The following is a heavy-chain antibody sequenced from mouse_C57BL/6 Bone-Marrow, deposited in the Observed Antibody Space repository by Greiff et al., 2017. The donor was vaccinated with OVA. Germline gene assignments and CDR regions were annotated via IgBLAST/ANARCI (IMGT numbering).Heavy chain of an antibody. CDR2: IYPGDGDT. CDR1: GYAFSSSW. J-gene: IGHJ3*01. Sequence: QVQLQQSGPELVKPGASVKISCKASGYAFSSSWMNWVKQRPGKGLEWIGRIYPGDGDTNYNGKFKGKATLTADTSSSTAYMQLSSLTSEDSAVYFWAREKTAHATRVFAYWGQGTRVTVSA. V-gene: IGHV1-82*01. D-gene: IGHD3-2*01. CDR3: AREKTAHATRVFAY.